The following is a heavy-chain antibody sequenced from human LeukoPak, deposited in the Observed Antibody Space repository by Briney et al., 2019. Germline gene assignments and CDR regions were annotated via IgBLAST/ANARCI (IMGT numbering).Heavy chain of an antibody. J-gene: IGHJ3*02. Sequence: ASVKVSCKASGYTFTSYDINWVRQATGQGLEWMGWMNPNSGNTGYAQKFQGRVTMTRNTSISTAYMELSSLRSEDTAVYYCARGPEHNWNDRSDAFDIWGQGTMVTVSS. CDR3: ARGPEHNWNDRSDAFDI. V-gene: IGHV1-8*01. CDR2: MNPNSGNT. CDR1: GYTFTSYD. D-gene: IGHD1-1*01.